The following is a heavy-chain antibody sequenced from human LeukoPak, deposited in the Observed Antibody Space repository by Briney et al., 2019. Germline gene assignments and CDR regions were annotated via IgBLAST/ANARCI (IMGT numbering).Heavy chain of an antibody. V-gene: IGHV3-11*01. Sequence: PGGSLRLSCAATGFRFSDYYMSWIRQAPGKGLEWVAYISGTGNSIFYADSVKGRFTISRDHAKNSLSLQLNSLRAEDTAVYYCAKGGIRYGYWFDHWGQGTLVTVSS. J-gene: IGHJ5*02. CDR2: ISGTGNSI. CDR3: AKGGIRYGYWFDH. CDR1: GFRFSDYY. D-gene: IGHD3-10*01.